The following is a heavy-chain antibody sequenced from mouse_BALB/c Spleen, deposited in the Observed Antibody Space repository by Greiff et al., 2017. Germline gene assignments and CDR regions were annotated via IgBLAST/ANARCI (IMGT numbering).Heavy chain of an antibody. J-gene: IGHJ3*01. V-gene: IGHV1-77*01. D-gene: IGHD2-1*01. Sequence: QVQLKQSGAELARPGASVKLSCKASGYTFTDYYINWVKQRTGQGLEWIGEIYPGSGNTYYNEKFKGKATLTADKSSSTAYMQLSSLTSEDSAVYFCARSGGNYPFAYWGQGTLVTVSA. CDR3: ARSGGNYPFAY. CDR2: IYPGSGNT. CDR1: GYTFTDYY.